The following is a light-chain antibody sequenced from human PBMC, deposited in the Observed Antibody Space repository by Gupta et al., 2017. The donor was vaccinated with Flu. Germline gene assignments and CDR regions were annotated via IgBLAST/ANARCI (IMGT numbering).Light chain of an antibody. Sequence: TALTPESSLTVSPGGIVPLTSSFNSGSVSSDHHPSWYQQVPGQPPRTLIYNTNTRASGVSDRFSGTTLGNKAALVITGAQAEDECDYFCVLYLGLGISMFGGGTRLTVL. CDR3: VLYLGLGISM. V-gene: IGLV8-61*01. CDR2: NTN. J-gene: IGLJ3*02. CDR1: SGSVSSDHH.